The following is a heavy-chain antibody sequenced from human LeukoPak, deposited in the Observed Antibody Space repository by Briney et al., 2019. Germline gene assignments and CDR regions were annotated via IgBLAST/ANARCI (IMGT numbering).Heavy chain of an antibody. CDR2: IYYSGST. J-gene: IGHJ4*02. CDR1: GASVTTYY. Sequence: SETLSLTCTVSGASVTTYYWGWIRQPPGKGLEWIGSIYYSGSTYYNPSHKSRVTISVDTSKNQFSLSLSSVTAADTAVYHCARHSGIGMAQLYFDYWGQGTLVTVSS. CDR3: ARHSGIGMAQLYFDY. V-gene: IGHV4-39*01. D-gene: IGHD1-26*01.